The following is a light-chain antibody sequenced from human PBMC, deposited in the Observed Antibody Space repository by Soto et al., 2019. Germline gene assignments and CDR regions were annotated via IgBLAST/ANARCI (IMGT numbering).Light chain of an antibody. CDR2: GST. J-gene: IGLJ1*01. CDR3: QSYDSSLSGYV. CDR1: SSNIGAGYD. Sequence: QSVLTQPPSVSGAPGQRVTISCTGSSSNIGAGYDVHWYQQLPGTAPKLLMYGSTNRPSGVPDRVSGSKSGTSASLAITGLQAEDEADYYCQSYDSSLSGYVFGSGTKLTV. V-gene: IGLV1-40*01.